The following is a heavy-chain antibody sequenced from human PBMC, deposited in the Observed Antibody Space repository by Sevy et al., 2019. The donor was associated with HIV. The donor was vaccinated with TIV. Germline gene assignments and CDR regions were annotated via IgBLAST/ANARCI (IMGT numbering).Heavy chain of an antibody. CDR1: GFTPSTYG. CDR2: IGYDGNNK. J-gene: IGHJ4*02. D-gene: IGHD2-8*01. Sequence: GGSLRLSCAGSGFTPSTYGMHWVRQAPGKGLEWVAVIGYDGNNKYYADSVKGRFTISRDNSKNTLFVQMDSLRAEDTVVYYCARDPRMYGDYLLAYFDYWGQGALVTVSS. V-gene: IGHV3-33*01. CDR3: ARDPRMYGDYLLAYFDY.